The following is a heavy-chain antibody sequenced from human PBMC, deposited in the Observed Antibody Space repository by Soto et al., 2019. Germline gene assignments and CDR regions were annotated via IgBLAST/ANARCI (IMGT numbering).Heavy chain of an antibody. D-gene: IGHD3-22*01. Sequence: PGGSLRLSCAASGFTFSSYSMNWVRQAPGKGLEWVSSISSSSSYIYYADSVKGRFTISRDNAKNSLYLQMNSLRAEDTAVYYCARDPSTYYYDSSGSNWFDPWGQGTLVTVSS. J-gene: IGHJ5*02. CDR2: ISSSSSYI. CDR1: GFTFSSYS. CDR3: ARDPSTYYYDSSGSNWFDP. V-gene: IGHV3-21*01.